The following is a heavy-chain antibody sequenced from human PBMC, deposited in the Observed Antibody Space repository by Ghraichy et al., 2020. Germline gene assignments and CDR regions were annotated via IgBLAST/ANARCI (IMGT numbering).Heavy chain of an antibody. Sequence: GGSLRLSCAGSGLSFSNSWMSWVRQAPGKGPEWVAKVNQDGSETHYADSVKGRFTISRDNARNSLFLQMNSLRVEDTAVYYCASGPRVVIWFGAPWGQGTLVTVSS. CDR1: GLSFSNSW. CDR3: ASGPRVVIWFGAP. CDR2: VNQDGSET. J-gene: IGHJ5*02. D-gene: IGHD3-10*01. V-gene: IGHV3-7*01.